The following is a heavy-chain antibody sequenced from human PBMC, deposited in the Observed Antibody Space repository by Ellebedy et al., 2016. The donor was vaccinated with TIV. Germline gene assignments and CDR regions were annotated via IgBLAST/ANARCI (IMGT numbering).Heavy chain of an antibody. CDR2: MNSDGSTT. D-gene: IGHD1-7*01. J-gene: IGHJ4*02. Sequence: GGSLRLXCAASGFTFSTYWMHWVRQAPGEGLVWVSRMNSDGSTTNYADSVRGRFTISRDNAKNTLYLQMNSLRAEDTAVYYCATAGNYRFDDWGQGTLVTVSS. V-gene: IGHV3-74*01. CDR1: GFTFSTYW. CDR3: ATAGNYRFDD.